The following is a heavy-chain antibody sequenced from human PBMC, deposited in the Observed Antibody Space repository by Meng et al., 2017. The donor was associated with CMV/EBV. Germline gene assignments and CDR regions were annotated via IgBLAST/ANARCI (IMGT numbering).Heavy chain of an antibody. CDR2: INHSGST. Sequence: GSLRLSCAVYGGSFSGYYWSWIRQPPGKGLEWIGEINHSGSTNYNPSLKSRVTISVDTSKNQFSLKLSSVTAVDTAVYYCARGSGYSYGYYYYYYGMDVWGQGTTVTVSS. CDR3: ARGSGYSYGYYYYYYGMDV. V-gene: IGHV4-34*01. CDR1: GGSFSGYY. D-gene: IGHD5-18*01. J-gene: IGHJ6*02.